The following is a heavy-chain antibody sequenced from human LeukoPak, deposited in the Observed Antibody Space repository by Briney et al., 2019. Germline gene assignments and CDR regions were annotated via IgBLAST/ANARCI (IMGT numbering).Heavy chain of an antibody. D-gene: IGHD6-6*01. CDR3: ARVEYSSSLGGFDP. Sequence: PSETLSLTCTVSGGSISSYYWSWIRQPPGKGLEWIGYIYYSGSTNYNPSLKSRVTISVDTSKNQFSLKLSSVTAADTAVYYCARVEYSSSLGGFDPWGQGTLVTVSS. V-gene: IGHV4-59*01. J-gene: IGHJ5*02. CDR2: IYYSGST. CDR1: GGSISSYY.